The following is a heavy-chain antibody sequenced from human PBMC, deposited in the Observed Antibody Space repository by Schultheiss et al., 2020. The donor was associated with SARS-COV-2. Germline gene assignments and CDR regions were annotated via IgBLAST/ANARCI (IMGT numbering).Heavy chain of an antibody. D-gene: IGHD2-21*01. CDR3: ARDIPGSDAFDI. J-gene: IGHJ3*02. CDR2: IYYSGST. CDR1: GGSISSYY. V-gene: IGHV4-59*01. Sequence: TLSLTCTVSGGSISSYYWSWIRQPPGKGLEWIGYIYYSGSTNYNPSLKSRVTISVDTSKNQFSLKLSSVTAADTAVYYCARDIPGSDAFDIWGQGTMVTVSS.